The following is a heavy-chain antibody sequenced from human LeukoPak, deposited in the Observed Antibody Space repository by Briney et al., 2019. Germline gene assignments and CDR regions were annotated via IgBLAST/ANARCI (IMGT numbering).Heavy chain of an antibody. Sequence: GGSLRLSCAASGFTFSSYGMHWVRQAPGKGLEWVAVIWYGGSNKYYADSVKGRFTISRDNVKNMVYLQMSSLTVEDTAVYYCARYCNGDTCDGALDLWGQGTLVTVSS. CDR2: IWYGGSNK. D-gene: IGHD2-15*01. CDR3: ARYCNGDTCDGALDL. CDR1: GFTFSSYG. J-gene: IGHJ3*01. V-gene: IGHV3-33*08.